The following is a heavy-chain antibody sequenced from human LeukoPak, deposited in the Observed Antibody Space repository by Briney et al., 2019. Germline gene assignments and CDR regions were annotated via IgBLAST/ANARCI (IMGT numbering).Heavy chain of an antibody. J-gene: IGHJ4*02. D-gene: IGHD6-13*01. CDR1: GYTFTNYG. V-gene: IGHV1-18*01. CDR3: ARGGYSSSWYPKTLRFDY. CDR2: ISAYNGNT. Sequence: ASVKVSCKASGYTFTNYGISWVRQAPGQGLEWMGWISAYNGNTNYAQKLQGRVTMTTDTSTSTAYMELRSLRSDDTAVYYCARGGYSSSWYPKTLRFDYWGQGTLVTVSS.